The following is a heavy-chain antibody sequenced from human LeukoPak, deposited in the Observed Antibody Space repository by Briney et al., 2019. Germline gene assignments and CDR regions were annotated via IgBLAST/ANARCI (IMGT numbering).Heavy chain of an antibody. V-gene: IGHV3-30-3*01. J-gene: IGHJ4*02. CDR1: GFTFSSYA. CDR2: ISYDGSNK. Sequence: PGRSLRLSCAASGFTFSSYAMHWVRQAPGKGLEWVAVISYDGSNKYYADSVKGRFTISRDNSKNTLYLQMNSLRAGDTAVYYCAKDSHTLPVAGNFDYWGQGTLVTVSS. CDR3: AKDSHTLPVAGNFDY. D-gene: IGHD6-19*01.